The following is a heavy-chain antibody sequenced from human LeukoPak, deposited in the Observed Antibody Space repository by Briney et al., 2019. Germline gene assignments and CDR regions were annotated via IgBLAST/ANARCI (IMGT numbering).Heavy chain of an antibody. D-gene: IGHD6-6*01. Sequence: GGSLRLSCAASGFTFSSYAMSWVRQAPGKGLEWVSAISGSGGSTYYADSVKGRFTISRDNSKNTLYLQMNSLRAEGTAVYYCAKNRAAARPSGHNWFDPWGQGTLVTVSS. CDR2: ISGSGGST. V-gene: IGHV3-23*01. CDR1: GFTFSSYA. CDR3: AKNRAAARPSGHNWFDP. J-gene: IGHJ5*02.